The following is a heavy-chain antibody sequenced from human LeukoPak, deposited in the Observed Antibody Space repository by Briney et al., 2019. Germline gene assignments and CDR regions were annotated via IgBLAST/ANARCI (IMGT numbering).Heavy chain of an antibody. D-gene: IGHD6-13*01. V-gene: IGHV1-2*02. CDR1: GYTFSSYA. J-gene: IGHJ4*02. Sequence: ASVKVSCKASGYTFSSYAMNWVRQAPGQGLEWMGWINPNSGGTNYAQKFQGRVTMTRDTSISTAYMELSRLRSDDTAVYYCARARIAAAGICFDYWGQGTLVTVSS. CDR3: ARARIAAAGICFDY. CDR2: INPNSGGT.